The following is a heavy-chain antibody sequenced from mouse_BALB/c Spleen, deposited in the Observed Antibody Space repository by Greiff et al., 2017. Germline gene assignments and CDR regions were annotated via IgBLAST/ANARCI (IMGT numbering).Heavy chain of an antibody. CDR2: ISYSGST. V-gene: IGHV3-2*02. J-gene: IGHJ3*01. CDR1: GYSITSDYA. D-gene: IGHD2-1*01. CDR3: ARSYYGNQFAY. Sequence: EVQLQESGPGLVKPSQSLSLTCTVTGYSITSDYAWNWIRQFPGNKLEWMGYISYSGSTSYNPSLKSRISITRDTSKNQFFLQLNSVTTEDTATYYCARSYYGNQFAYWGQGTLVTVSA.